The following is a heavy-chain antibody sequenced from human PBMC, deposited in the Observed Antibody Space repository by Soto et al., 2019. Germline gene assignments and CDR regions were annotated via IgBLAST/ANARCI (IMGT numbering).Heavy chain of an antibody. CDR3: ARSNPSRPDY. D-gene: IGHD6-6*01. V-gene: IGHV4-34*01. CDR2: VSHSGST. Sequence: PSETLSLTCGVYGGSFSGYYWSWIRQPPGKGLEWIGEVSHSGSTNYNPSLKSRVTISVDTSKNHFSLKVSSVTAADTGVYYCARSNPSRPDYWGQGTLVTVS. CDR1: GGSFSGYY. J-gene: IGHJ4*02.